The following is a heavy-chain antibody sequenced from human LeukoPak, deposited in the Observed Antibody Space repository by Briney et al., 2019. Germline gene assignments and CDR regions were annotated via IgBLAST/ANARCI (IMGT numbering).Heavy chain of an antibody. J-gene: IGHJ3*02. CDR3: ARGYCRGTSCNRYTFDM. V-gene: IGHV4-59*01. Sequence: SETLSLARTLCDGSNSIYYGSWLPPSPGKGLEWIGYIYYSGSTNYNPPLKSRATTSVDTSKNHFYLKLSSVTAADTAVYYCARGYCRGTSCNRYTFDMWGQGTMVTVSS. D-gene: IGHD2-2*01. CDR1: DGSNSIYY. CDR2: IYYSGST.